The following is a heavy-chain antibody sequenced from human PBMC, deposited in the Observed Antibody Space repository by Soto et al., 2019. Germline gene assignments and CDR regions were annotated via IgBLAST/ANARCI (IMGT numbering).Heavy chain of an antibody. D-gene: IGHD6-13*01. CDR3: ARDNGYSSSWYIDY. J-gene: IGHJ4*02. Sequence: GGSLRLSCAASGSTFSSYGMHWVRQAPGKGLEWVAVIWYDGSNKYYADSVKGRFTISRDNSKNTLYLQMNSLRAEDTAVYYCARDNGYSSSWYIDYWGQGTLVTVSS. CDR1: GSTFSSYG. CDR2: IWYDGSNK. V-gene: IGHV3-33*01.